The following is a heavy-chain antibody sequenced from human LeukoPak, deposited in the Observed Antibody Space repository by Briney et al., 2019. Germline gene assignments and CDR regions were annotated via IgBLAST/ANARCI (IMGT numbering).Heavy chain of an antibody. V-gene: IGHV3-74*01. J-gene: IGHJ4*02. CDR2: INSDGINT. CDR3: ARSGAGSDY. CDR1: GFTFSSHW. D-gene: IGHD1-14*01. Sequence: GGSLRLSCAASGFTFSSHWMHWVRQAPGKGLVWVSRINSDGINTSYADSVKGRFTISRDNAKNTLNLQMNSLRAEDTAVYYCARSGAGSDYWGQGTLVTVSS.